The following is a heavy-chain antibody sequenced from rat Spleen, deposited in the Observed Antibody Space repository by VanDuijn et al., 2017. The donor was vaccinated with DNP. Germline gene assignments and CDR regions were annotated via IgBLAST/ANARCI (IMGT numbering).Heavy chain of an antibody. CDR3: ARSDYSDGGYYYGYFDY. D-gene: IGHD1-12*02. Sequence: QVQLKESGPGLVQPSQTLSLTCTVSGFSLASYSVAWIRQPPAKGLEWVAAMSNGGNTYYNSALRSRLSISRDPSKSQVFLKMNSLHTEDTAIYFCARSDYSDGGYYYGYFDYWGQGVMVTVSS. V-gene: IGHV2-6*01. CDR1: GFSLASYS. CDR2: MSNGGNT. J-gene: IGHJ2*01.